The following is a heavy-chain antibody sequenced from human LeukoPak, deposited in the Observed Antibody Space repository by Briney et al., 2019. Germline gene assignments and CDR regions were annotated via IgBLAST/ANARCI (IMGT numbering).Heavy chain of an antibody. CDR1: GFTVSSNY. J-gene: IGHJ4*02. V-gene: IGHV3-66*02. D-gene: IGHD2-15*01. CDR2: IYSGGST. CDR3: ARGSWNCSGGSCYDY. Sequence: PGGSLRLPCAASGFTVSSNYMSWVRQAPGKGLEWVSVIYSGGSTYYADSVKGRFTISRDNSKNTLYLQKNSLRAEDKAVYYCARGSWNCSGGSCYDYWGQGTLVTVSS.